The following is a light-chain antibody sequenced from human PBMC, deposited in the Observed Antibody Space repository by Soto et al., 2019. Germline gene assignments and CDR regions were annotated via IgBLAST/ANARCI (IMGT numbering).Light chain of an antibody. J-gene: IGKJ2*01. V-gene: IGKV3-20*01. Sequence: EIVLTQSPGTLSLSPGERATLSCRASQSVSISYLAWYQQKPGQAPRLLIYGASSRATGIPDRFSGSGSGTDFTLTISRLEPEDFAVYYCQQYGSSSLYTFGQRTKLEIK. CDR1: QSVSISY. CDR2: GAS. CDR3: QQYGSSSLYT.